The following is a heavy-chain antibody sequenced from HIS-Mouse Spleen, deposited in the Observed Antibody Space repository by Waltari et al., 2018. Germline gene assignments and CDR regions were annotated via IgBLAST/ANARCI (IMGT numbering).Heavy chain of an antibody. Sequence: EVQLLESGGGLVQPGGSLRLSCAASGFTFSSYAMSWVRQAPGSGLEWVSAISGSGGSTYYADSVKGRFTISRDNSKNTLYLQMNSLRAEDTAVYYCAKDQYYYDSSGYYYSDFQHWGQGTLVTVSS. CDR2: ISGSGGST. J-gene: IGHJ1*01. D-gene: IGHD3-22*01. V-gene: IGHV3-23*01. CDR1: GFTFSSYA. CDR3: AKDQYYYDSSGYYYSDFQH.